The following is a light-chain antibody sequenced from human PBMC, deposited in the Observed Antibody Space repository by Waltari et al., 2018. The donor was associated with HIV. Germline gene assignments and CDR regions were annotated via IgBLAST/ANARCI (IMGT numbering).Light chain of an antibody. V-gene: IGLV2-14*01. CDR2: EDF. Sequence: QSALTQPASVSASPGQSITISCTGTRSDAGGYNFVSWYQQHPGKAPQLMIYEDFHRPSGVSNRFSGFKSANTASLTISGLQAEDEAYYYCSSYTSSSTWVFGGGTKLTVL. CDR1: RSDAGGYNF. J-gene: IGLJ3*02. CDR3: SSYTSSSTWV.